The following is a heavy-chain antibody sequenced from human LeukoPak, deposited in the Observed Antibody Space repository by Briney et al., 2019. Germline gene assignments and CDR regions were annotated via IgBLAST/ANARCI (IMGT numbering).Heavy chain of an antibody. Sequence: GGSLRLSCAASGFTFSDYSMNWVRQAAGKGLEWISYIGIDSGNTNYADSVKGRFTISGDKAKNSLYLQMNSLRVEDTAVYYCARDYKYAFDNWGQGTLVTVSS. V-gene: IGHV3-48*01. CDR2: IGIDSGNT. J-gene: IGHJ4*02. CDR1: GFTFSDYS. D-gene: IGHD5-24*01. CDR3: ARDYKYAFDN.